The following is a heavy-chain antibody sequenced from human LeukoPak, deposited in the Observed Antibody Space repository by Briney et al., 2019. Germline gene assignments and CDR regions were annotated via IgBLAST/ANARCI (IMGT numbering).Heavy chain of an antibody. CDR1: GYTFTTYG. D-gene: IGHD2-15*01. CDR3: ARDSRGCSGGSCYLVY. V-gene: IGHV1-18*01. CDR2: ISAYNGNT. J-gene: IGHJ4*02. Sequence: ASVKVSCKTSGYTFTTYGISWVRQAPGQGLEWMGWISAYNGNTNYAQKLQGRVTMTTDTSTSTAYMELRSLRSDDTAVYYCARDSRGCSGGSCYLVYWGQGTLVTVSS.